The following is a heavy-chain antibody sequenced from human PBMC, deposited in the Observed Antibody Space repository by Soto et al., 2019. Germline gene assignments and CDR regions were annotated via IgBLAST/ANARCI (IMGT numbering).Heavy chain of an antibody. D-gene: IGHD2-2*01. V-gene: IGHV1-69*12. Sequence: QVQLVQSGAEVKKPGSSVKVSCKASGGTFSSYAISWVRQAPGQGLEWMGGIIPIFGTANYAQKFQGRVTITADESTSTAYMELSSLRSEDTAVYYCASALVPAADGELWYGEHFDYWDQGTLVTVSS. J-gene: IGHJ4*02. CDR2: IIPIFGTA. CDR3: ASALVPAADGELWYGEHFDY. CDR1: GGTFSSYA.